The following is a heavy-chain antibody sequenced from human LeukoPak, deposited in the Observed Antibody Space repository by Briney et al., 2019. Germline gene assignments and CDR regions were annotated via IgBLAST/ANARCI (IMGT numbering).Heavy chain of an antibody. V-gene: IGHV3-30-3*01. CDR3: ARRPLEGYFDY. Sequence: GGSLRLSCAAPGFTFSSYAMHWVRQAPGKGLEWVAVISYDGSNKYYADSVKGRFTISRDNSKNTLYLQMNSLRDEDTAVYYCARRPLEGYFDYWGQGTLVTVSS. CDR2: ISYDGSNK. CDR1: GFTFSSYA. J-gene: IGHJ4*02.